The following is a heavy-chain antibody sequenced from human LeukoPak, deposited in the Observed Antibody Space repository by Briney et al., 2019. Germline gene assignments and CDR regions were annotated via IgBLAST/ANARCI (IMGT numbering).Heavy chain of an antibody. CDR3: ARGSDFVWGSYRPYFDY. D-gene: IGHD3-16*02. CDR2: ISGSTSYI. J-gene: IGHJ4*02. Sequence: GSLRLSCVASAFTFRTYSMHWVRQAPGKGLEWVSSISGSTSYIYYADSVRGRFTISRDNAKNSLYLQMNSLRAEDTAVYYCARGSDFVWGSYRPYFDYWGQGTLVTVSS. V-gene: IGHV3-21*01. CDR1: AFTFRTYS.